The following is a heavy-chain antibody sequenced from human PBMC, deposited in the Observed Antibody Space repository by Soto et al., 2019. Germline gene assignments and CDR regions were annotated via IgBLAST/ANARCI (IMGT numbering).Heavy chain of an antibody. V-gene: IGHV3-7*01. CDR1: GFTFNSYW. CDR2: IKQDGSEQ. CDR3: ARGLTAGVFYDHTWVGYLPKTYGLDV. J-gene: IGHJ6*02. D-gene: IGHD3-16*02. Sequence: EVQLVESGGGLVQPGGSVRLACAASGFTFNSYWMNWVRQAPGKGLEWVANIKQDGSEQYFVDSVRGRFSVSRDNANNLMYLEMSSLRVEDTAVYYCARGLTAGVFYDHTWVGYLPKTYGLDVWGQGTAVTVSS.